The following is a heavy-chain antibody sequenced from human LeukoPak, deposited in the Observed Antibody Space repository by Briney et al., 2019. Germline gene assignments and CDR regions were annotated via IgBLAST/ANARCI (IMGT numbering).Heavy chain of an antibody. V-gene: IGHV4-30-2*01. CDR2: IYHSGST. D-gene: IGHD3-10*01. J-gene: IGHJ4*02. CDR3: AREDPMVRGVFGY. Sequence: SQTLSLTCAVSGGSISSGGYSWSWIRQPPGKGLEWIGYIYHSGSTYYNPSLKSRVTISVDRSKNQFSLKLSSVTAADTAVYYCAREDPMVRGVFGYWGQGTLVTVSS. CDR1: GGSISSGGYS.